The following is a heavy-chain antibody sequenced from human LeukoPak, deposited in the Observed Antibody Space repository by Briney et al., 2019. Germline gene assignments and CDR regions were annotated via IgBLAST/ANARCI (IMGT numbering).Heavy chain of an antibody. CDR1: GGSISRGGYS. V-gene: IGHV4-31*11. CDR3: ARTARPPTNYGMDV. Sequence: SETLSLTCGVSGGSISRGGYSWSWIRQSPRKGLEWIGYIYYSGSTYYNPSLKSRVTISVDTSKNQFSLKLSSVTAADTAVYYCARTARPPTNYGMDVWGQGTTVTVSS. D-gene: IGHD6-25*01. J-gene: IGHJ6*02. CDR2: IYYSGST.